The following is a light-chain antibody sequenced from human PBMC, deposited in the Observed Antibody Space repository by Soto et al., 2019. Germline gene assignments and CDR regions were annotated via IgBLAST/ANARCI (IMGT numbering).Light chain of an antibody. V-gene: IGKV1-39*01. Sequence: DFQMTQSPSSLSASVGDRVTITCRATQSISRSLNWYQQKPGKAPELLIYAASSLQSGVPSRFSGSGSGTDFTLTISRLEPEDFAVFFCQQYGTSEIIFGQGTRLEIK. CDR3: QQYGTSEII. J-gene: IGKJ5*01. CDR2: AAS. CDR1: QSISRS.